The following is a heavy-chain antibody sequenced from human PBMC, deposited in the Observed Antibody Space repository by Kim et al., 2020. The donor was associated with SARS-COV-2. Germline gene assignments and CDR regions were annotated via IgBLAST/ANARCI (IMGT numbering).Heavy chain of an antibody. V-gene: IGHV3-11*03. CDR1: GFTFSDYY. CDR2: ISSSSSYT. D-gene: IGHD3-22*01. Sequence: GGSLRLSCAASGFTFSDYYMSWIRQAPGKGLEWVSYISSSSSYTNYADSVKGRFTISRDNAKNSLYLQMNSLRAEDTAVYYCARLYYDSSGYPFDYWGQGTLVTVSS. CDR3: ARLYYDSSGYPFDY. J-gene: IGHJ4*02.